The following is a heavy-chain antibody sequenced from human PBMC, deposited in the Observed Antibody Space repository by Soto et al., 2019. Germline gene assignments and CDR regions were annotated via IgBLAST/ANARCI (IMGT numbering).Heavy chain of an antibody. CDR2: ISAYNGNT. CDR3: ARDIPTTMVRGEANFDP. D-gene: IGHD3-10*01. J-gene: IGHJ5*02. Sequence: DSLQVSCKASGYTFTSYGISWVRQAPGQGLEWMGWISAYNGNTNYAQKLQGRVTMTTDTSTSTAYMELRSLRSDDTAVYYCARDIPTTMVRGEANFDPWGQGTLVTVSS. CDR1: GYTFTSYG. V-gene: IGHV1-18*04.